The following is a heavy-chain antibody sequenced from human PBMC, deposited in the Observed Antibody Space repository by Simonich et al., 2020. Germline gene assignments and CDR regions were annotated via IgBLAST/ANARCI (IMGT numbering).Heavy chain of an antibody. CDR2: IYHSGST. D-gene: IGHD6-13*01. CDR1: GYSIRSGYY. CDR3: ARVGYSNYYYYGMDV. V-gene: IGHV4-38-2*01. Sequence: QVQLQESGPGLVKPSETLSLTCAVSGYSIRSGYYWGWIRQPQGKGLEWFGCIYHSGSTYYNPSLKSRVTISVDTSKNQFSLKLSSVTAADTAVYYCARVGYSNYYYYGMDVWGQGTTVTVSS. J-gene: IGHJ6*02.